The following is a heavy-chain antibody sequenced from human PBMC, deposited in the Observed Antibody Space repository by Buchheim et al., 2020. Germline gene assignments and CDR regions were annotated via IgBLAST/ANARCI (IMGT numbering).Heavy chain of an antibody. D-gene: IGHD3-3*01. CDR2: INSDGSST. CDR3: ARSNYDFWSGYQGLDAFNI. Sequence: EVQLVESGGGLVQPGGSLRLSCAASAFTFSSYWMHWVRQAPGKGLVWVSRINSDGSSTSYADSVKGRFTISRDNAKNTLYLQMNSLRAEDTAVYYCARSNYDFWSGYQGLDAFNIWGQGT. J-gene: IGHJ3*02. CDR1: AFTFSSYW. V-gene: IGHV3-74*01.